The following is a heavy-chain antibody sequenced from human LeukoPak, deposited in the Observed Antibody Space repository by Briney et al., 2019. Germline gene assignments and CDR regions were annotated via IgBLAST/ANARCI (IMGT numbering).Heavy chain of an antibody. CDR1: GGSFSGYY. V-gene: IGHV4-34*01. CDR2: INHSGST. CDR3: ARVLAAAGTFWFDP. Sequence: PSETLSLTCAVYGGSFSGYYWSWIRQPPGKGLEWIGEINHSGSTNYNPSLKSRVTISVDTSKNQFSLKLSSVTAADTAVYYCARVLAAAGTFWFDPWGQGTLVTVSS. D-gene: IGHD6-13*01. J-gene: IGHJ5*02.